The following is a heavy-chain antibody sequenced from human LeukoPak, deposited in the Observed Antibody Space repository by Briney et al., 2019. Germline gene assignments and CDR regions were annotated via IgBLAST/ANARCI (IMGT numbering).Heavy chain of an antibody. J-gene: IGHJ4*02. D-gene: IGHD5-18*01. V-gene: IGHV4-59*08. CDR1: GGSIRSYY. Sequence: SHTLSLTCTVSGGSIRSYYWSWIRQPPGKGLEWIGYIFYAGSTTYNPSLKSRVTISIDTSKNQFSLKLNSVTAADTAVYYCASGERGYSYGPLDYWGQGILVTASS. CDR3: ASGERGYSYGPLDY. CDR2: IFYAGST.